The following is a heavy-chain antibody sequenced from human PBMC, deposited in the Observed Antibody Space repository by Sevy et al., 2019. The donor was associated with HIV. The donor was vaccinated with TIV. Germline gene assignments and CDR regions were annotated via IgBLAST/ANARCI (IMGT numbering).Heavy chain of an antibody. CDR3: AREGGVATTGDHDAFDI. D-gene: IGHD7-27*01. V-gene: IGHV1-69*13. CDR1: GDTFSTYG. J-gene: IGHJ3*02. CDR2: IIPIFGTP. Sequence: PSVKVSCKASGDTFSTYGLSWVRQAPGQGLECMGGIIPIFGTPNYAQKFQGRVTITADESASTAYMELSSLRSEDTALYYCAREGGVATTGDHDAFDIWGHGTLVTVSS.